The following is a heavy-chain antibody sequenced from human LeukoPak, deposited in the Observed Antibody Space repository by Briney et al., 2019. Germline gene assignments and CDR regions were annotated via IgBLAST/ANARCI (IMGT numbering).Heavy chain of an antibody. CDR3: ATGITGTTLDY. Sequence: GASVKVSCKVSGYTLTELSIPWGRQAPGKGLEWMGGFDPEDGETIYAQKFQGRVTMTEDTSTDTAYMELGSLRSEDTAVYYCATGITGTTLDYWGQGTLVTVSS. CDR1: GYTLTELS. CDR2: FDPEDGET. D-gene: IGHD1-7*01. J-gene: IGHJ4*02. V-gene: IGHV1-24*01.